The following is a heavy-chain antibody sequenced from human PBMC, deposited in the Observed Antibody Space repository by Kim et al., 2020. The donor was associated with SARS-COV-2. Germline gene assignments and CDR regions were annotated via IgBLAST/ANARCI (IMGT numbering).Heavy chain of an antibody. CDR2: IIPIFGTA. D-gene: IGHD4-4*01. V-gene: IGHV1-69*13. CDR1: GGTFSSYA. J-gene: IGHJ6*02. Sequence: SVKVSCKASGGTFSSYAISWVRQAPGQGLEWMGGIIPIFGTANYAQKFQGRVTITADESTSTAYMELSSLKSEDTAVYYCVMGTGLQWIDLYYYYGMDVWGQGTTVTVSS. CDR3: VMGTGLQWIDLYYYYGMDV.